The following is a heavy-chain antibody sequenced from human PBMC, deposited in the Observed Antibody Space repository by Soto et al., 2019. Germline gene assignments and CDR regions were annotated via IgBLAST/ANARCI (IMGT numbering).Heavy chain of an antibody. CDR2: INPNSGGT. Sequence: QVQLVQSGAEVKKPGASVKVSCKASGYTFTGYYMHWVRQAPGQGLEWMGWINPNSGGTNYAQKFQGSVTMARDTSISTAYMELSSMRSDDTAVYYCGSDYDDSSGYYPDSWGEGTLVTVSS. CDR1: GYTFTGYY. D-gene: IGHD3-22*01. CDR3: GSDYDDSSGYYPDS. V-gene: IGHV1-2*02. J-gene: IGHJ4*02.